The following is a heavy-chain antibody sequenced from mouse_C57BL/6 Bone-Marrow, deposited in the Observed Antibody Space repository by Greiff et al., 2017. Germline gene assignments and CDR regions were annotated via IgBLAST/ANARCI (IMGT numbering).Heavy chain of an antibody. Sequence: VKLVESGAELVKPGASVKMSCKASGYTFTTYPIEWMKQTHGKSLEWIGNFHPYNDDTKYNEKFKGKATLTVEKSSSTVYLELSRLTSDDSAVYDSARRDDGNEEGAMDYWGQGTSVTVSS. D-gene: IGHD2-1*01. CDR1: GYTFTTYP. V-gene: IGHV1-47*01. CDR2: FHPYNDDT. CDR3: ARRDDGNEEGAMDY. J-gene: IGHJ4*01.